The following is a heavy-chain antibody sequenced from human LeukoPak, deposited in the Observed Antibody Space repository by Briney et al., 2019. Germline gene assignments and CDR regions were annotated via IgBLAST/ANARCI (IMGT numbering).Heavy chain of an antibody. Sequence: GGSLRLSCAASGFTFSSYEMNWVRQAPGKGLVWVSRIKGDGSSTTYADSVKGRFTISRDNAKNTVFLQMHSLGVEDTAVYYCARDSSYAMDVWGQGTTVTVSS. J-gene: IGHJ6*02. CDR2: IKGDGSST. D-gene: IGHD6-13*01. CDR3: ARDSSYAMDV. CDR1: GFTFSSYE. V-gene: IGHV3-74*01.